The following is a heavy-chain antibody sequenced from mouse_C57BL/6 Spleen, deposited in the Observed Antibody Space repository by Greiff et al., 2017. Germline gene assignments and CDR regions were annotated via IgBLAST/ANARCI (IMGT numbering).Heavy chain of an antibody. J-gene: IGHJ2*01. Sequence: QVQLKQSGAELVKPGASVKMSCKASGYTFTTYPIEWMKQNHGKSLEWIGNFHPYNDDTKYNEKFKSKATLTVDKSSSTAYVQLSSLTSEDSAVYYCARSRSPGYYFDYWGQGTTLTVSS. CDR3: ARSRSPGYYFDY. D-gene: IGHD1-1*01. CDR2: FHPYNDDT. V-gene: IGHV1-47*01. CDR1: GYTFTTYP.